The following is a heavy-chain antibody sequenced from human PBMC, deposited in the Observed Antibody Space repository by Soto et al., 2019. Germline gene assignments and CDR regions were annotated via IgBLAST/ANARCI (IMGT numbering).Heavy chain of an antibody. CDR2: ISYDGSNK. V-gene: IGHV3-30*18. Sequence: PGGSLRLSCAASGFTFISYGMHWVRQAPGKGLEWVAVISYDGSNKYYADSVKGRFTISRDNSKNTLYLQMNSLRAEDTAVYYWAKDRGVRGALDYWGQGTLVTVSS. CDR1: GFTFISYG. J-gene: IGHJ4*02. CDR3: AKDRGVRGALDY. D-gene: IGHD3-10*01.